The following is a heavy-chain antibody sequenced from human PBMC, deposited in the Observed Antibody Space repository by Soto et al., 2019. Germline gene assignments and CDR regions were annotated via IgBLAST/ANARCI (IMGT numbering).Heavy chain of an antibody. D-gene: IGHD3-3*01. CDR1: GGSISSGCYY. J-gene: IGHJ4*02. CDR3: VRGPPFGR. Sequence: QLQLQESGSGLVKPSQTLSLSCAVSGGSISSGCYYWTWLRQPPGKGLEWIGYIYHSGSTYYNPSLKSRDTISVDRSQNQFSLTLSSVTVSDTAVYYCVRGPPFGRWGQGTLVTVSS. V-gene: IGHV4-30-2*01. CDR2: IYHSGST.